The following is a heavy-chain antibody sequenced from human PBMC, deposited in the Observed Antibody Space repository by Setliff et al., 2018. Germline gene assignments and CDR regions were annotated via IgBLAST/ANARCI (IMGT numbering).Heavy chain of an antibody. Sequence: SVKVSCKASGATFSSYGISWVRQAPGQGLEWMGGTIPMFGTTEYAQKFQGRLTIITDESTNTAFMQLSSLRSDDTAVYYCVREGVDSRSSTNYRYYMDVWGKGTTVTVSS. J-gene: IGHJ6*03. D-gene: IGHD3-22*01. V-gene: IGHV1-69*05. CDR1: GATFSSYG. CDR2: TIPMFGTT. CDR3: VREGVDSRSSTNYRYYMDV.